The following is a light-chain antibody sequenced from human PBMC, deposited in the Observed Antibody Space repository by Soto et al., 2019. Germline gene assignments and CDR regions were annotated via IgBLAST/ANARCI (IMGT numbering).Light chain of an antibody. Sequence: QSVLTQPASVSGSLGPSITLSCTVTSSDVRGYNYFSWYQQHPGKAHNLMIYEVSNRPTGVANRFYGSKSGKRASLTISGLQAEDAAYYYYRSYTRSSTLVFGGGTKLTVL. J-gene: IGLJ2*01. CDR2: EVS. V-gene: IGLV2-14*01. CDR1: SSDVRGYNY. CDR3: RSYTRSSTLV.